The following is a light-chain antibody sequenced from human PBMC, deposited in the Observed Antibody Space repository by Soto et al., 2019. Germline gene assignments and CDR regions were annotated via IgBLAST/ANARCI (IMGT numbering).Light chain of an antibody. Sequence: QSVLTQPAAVSGTPAQSITISCTGTSTDVGGYKYVSWYQQHPGKAPKLMIYEVSNRPSGVSNRFSGSKSGNTASLTISGLQAEDEADYYCSSYTGSSTYVFGTGSQGPV. J-gene: IGLJ1*01. V-gene: IGLV2-14*01. CDR1: STDVGGYKY. CDR3: SSYTGSSTYV. CDR2: EVS.